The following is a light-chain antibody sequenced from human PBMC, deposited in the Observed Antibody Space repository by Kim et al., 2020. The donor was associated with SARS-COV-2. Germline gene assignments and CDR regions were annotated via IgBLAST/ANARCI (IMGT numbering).Light chain of an antibody. CDR2: EDN. V-gene: IGLV6-57*03. CDR1: SGSIASNY. J-gene: IGLJ3*02. CDR3: QSYDSSAWV. Sequence: GKTVTISCTRSSGSIASNYVQWYQQRPGSAPTTVIYEDNQRPSGVPDRFSGSIDSSSNSASLTSSGLKTEDEADYYCQSYDSSAWVFGGGTKLTVL.